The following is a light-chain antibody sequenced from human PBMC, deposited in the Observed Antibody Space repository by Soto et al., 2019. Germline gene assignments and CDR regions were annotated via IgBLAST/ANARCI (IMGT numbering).Light chain of an antibody. Sequence: EIVLTQSPGTLSLSPGERATLSCRASQSVSNNYLAWYQQKPGQAPRLLIYGAFSRATGIPDRFSGGGSGTDFTLTISRLEPEDVAVYYCQQYGSSPLTFDGGTKVEIK. CDR3: QQYGSSPLT. CDR1: QSVSNNY. CDR2: GAF. V-gene: IGKV3-20*01. J-gene: IGKJ4*01.